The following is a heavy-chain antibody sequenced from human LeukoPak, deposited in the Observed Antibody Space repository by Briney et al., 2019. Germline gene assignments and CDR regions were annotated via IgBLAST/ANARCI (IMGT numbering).Heavy chain of an antibody. V-gene: IGHV5-51*01. D-gene: IGHD3-10*01. CDR3: ATNYYDLGTFVYWFDA. CDR1: GYRFNDNW. Sequence: GESLKISCKGSGYRFNDNWIAWVRQMPGKGLELIGFIYPGDSDATYSPSFQGQVTISVDKSTTTAYLQWSSLKASDTALYFCATNYYDLGTFVYWFDAWGQGTLVTVSS. J-gene: IGHJ5*02. CDR2: IYPGDSDA.